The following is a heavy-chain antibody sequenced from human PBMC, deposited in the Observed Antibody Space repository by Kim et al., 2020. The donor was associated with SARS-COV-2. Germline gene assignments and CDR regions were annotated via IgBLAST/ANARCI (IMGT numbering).Heavy chain of an antibody. CDR1: GGSFSGYS. V-gene: IGHV4-34*01. J-gene: IGHJ6*02. CDR2: INHSGGF. CDR3: ARGRAGIVPSPILGIGPHYDYFTMDV. D-gene: IGHD7-27*01. Sequence: SETLSLTCAVYGGSFSGYSWNWIRQPPGKGLEWIGEINHSGGFNHNPSLKSRVTISMDTSKNQFSLKVTSVTAADTAFYYCARGRAGIVPSPILGIGPHYDYFTMDVWGQGTTVTVSS.